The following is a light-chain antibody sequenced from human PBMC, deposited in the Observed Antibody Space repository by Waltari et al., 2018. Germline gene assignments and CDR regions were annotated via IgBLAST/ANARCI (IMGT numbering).Light chain of an antibody. J-gene: IGKJ4*01. CDR2: DAS. CDR3: QQYNTWPPLT. CDR1: QNVYTN. V-gene: IGKV3-15*01. Sequence: EIVMTQSPATLSLSPGESATLSCRASQNVYTNLAWYQHKSGQAPRLLIPDASARATGVPSRFRGSGSGTEFTLTISSLQSDDVAIYFCQQYNTWPPLTFGGGTRVDIK.